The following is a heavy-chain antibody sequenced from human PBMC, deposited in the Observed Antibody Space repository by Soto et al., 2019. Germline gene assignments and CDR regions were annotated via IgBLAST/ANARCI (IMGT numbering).Heavy chain of an antibody. CDR1: GFSLSTSGMC. Sequence: SGPTLVNPTQTLTLTCTFSGFSLSTSGMCVSWIRQPPGKALEWLARIDWDDDKYYSTSLKTRLTISKDTSKNQVVLTMTNMDPVDTATYYCARMRDDYGDYRHFDYWGQGTLVTVSS. CDR3: ARMRDDYGDYRHFDY. J-gene: IGHJ4*02. V-gene: IGHV2-70*11. CDR2: IDWDDDK. D-gene: IGHD4-17*01.